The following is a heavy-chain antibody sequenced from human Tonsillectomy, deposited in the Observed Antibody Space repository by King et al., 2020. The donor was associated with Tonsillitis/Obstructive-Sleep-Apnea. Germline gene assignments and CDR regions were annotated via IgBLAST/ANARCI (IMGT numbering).Heavy chain of an antibody. Sequence: VQLQQWGAGLLKPSETLSLTCAVYGGSFSAYYWSWIRQPPGKGLEWIGEINHSGGTNYNPSLKSRVTISVDTSKNQFSLKLSSVTAADTALYFFARVGGLHEIDYWGQGILVTVSS. CDR3: ARVGGLHEIDY. CDR1: GGSFSAYY. D-gene: IGHD3-16*01. V-gene: IGHV4-34*01. CDR2: INHSGGT. J-gene: IGHJ4*02.